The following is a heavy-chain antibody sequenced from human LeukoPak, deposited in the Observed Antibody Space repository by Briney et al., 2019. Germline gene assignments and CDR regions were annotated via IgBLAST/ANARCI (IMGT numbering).Heavy chain of an antibody. CDR2: ISSSSSYI. J-gene: IGHJ3*02. CDR3: ARDAEAPSANGAFNI. Sequence: GGSLRLSCAASGFTFSSYSMNWVRQAPGKGLEWVSSISSSSSYIYYADSVKGRFTISRDNSKNTLYLQTNSLRAEDTAVYYCARDAEAPSANGAFNIWGQGTMVTVSS. D-gene: IGHD4/OR15-4a*01. CDR1: GFTFSSYS. V-gene: IGHV3-21*01.